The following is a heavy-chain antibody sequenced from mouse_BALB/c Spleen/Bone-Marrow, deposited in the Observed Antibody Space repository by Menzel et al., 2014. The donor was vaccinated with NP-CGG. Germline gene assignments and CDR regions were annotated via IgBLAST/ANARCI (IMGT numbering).Heavy chain of an antibody. CDR1: GYTFTNYW. Sequence: VQLQQSGAELVRPGTSVKMSCKAAGYTFTNYWIGWVIQRPGHGLEWIGDIYPGGGYTNYNEKFKGKATLTADTSSSTAYMLLSSLTSEDSAIYYCARSGNXXPXYAMDYWGQGTSVTVST. J-gene: IGHJ4*01. CDR3: ARSGNXXPXYAMDY. D-gene: IGHD2-1*01. CDR2: IYPGGGYT. V-gene: IGHV1-63*02.